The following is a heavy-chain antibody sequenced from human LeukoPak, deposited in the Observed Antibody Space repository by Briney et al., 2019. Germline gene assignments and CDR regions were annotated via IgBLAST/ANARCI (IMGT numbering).Heavy chain of an antibody. CDR2: ITPKSGDT. J-gene: IGHJ4*02. V-gene: IGHV1-2*02. D-gene: IGHD3-3*02. CDR1: GYTFSDFY. Sequence: ASVKVSCKASGYTFSDFYIHWVRQAPGQGLEYVGWITPKSGDTYSPQRFQGRATMTRDASISTAYMELSSLRSDDTAVHFCARVRLADERAWAYWGQGTLVTVSS. CDR3: ARVRLADERAWAY.